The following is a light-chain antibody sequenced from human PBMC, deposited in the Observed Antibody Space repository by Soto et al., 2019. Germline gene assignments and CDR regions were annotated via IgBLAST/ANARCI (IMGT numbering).Light chain of an antibody. J-gene: IGKJ5*01. CDR2: DSY. Sequence: DIQMTQSPSSLSASVGDRVTIICQASQDINNYLNWYQQKPGKAPKLLIYDSYNLEIGVQSTFSGSGYGTRFSFTISSLQPEDIATYYCQQFDNLPFTFGQGTRLEIK. CDR3: QQFDNLPFT. CDR1: QDINNY. V-gene: IGKV1-33*01.